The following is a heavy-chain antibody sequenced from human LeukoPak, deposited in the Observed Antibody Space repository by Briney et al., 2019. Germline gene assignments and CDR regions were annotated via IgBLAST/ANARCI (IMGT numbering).Heavy chain of an antibody. CDR1: GFTVSSNY. J-gene: IGHJ4*02. CDR2: IYSGGST. CDR3: AKSLDIVVVVAVYFDY. V-gene: IGHV3-53*01. D-gene: IGHD2-15*01. Sequence: GGSLRLSCAASGFTVSSNYMSWVRQAPGKGLEWVSVIYSGGSTYYADSVKGRFTISRDNSKNTLYLQMNSLRAEDTAVYYCAKSLDIVVVVAVYFDYWGQGTLVTVSS.